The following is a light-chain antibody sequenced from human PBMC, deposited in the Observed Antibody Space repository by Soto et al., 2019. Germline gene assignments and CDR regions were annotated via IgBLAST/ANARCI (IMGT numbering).Light chain of an antibody. CDR2: EVF. CDR3: SSFAATNTLV. J-gene: IGLJ1*01. CDR1: NSDLGYDDY. V-gene: IGLV2-14*01. Sequence: QSALTQPASVSGSPGQSITISCTGTNSDLGYDDYVSWYQQHPGNAPKLIIFEVFHRPSGVSNRFSGSKSGNTASLTVSGLQSEDEGDSYCSSFAATNTLVFGTGTKLTVL.